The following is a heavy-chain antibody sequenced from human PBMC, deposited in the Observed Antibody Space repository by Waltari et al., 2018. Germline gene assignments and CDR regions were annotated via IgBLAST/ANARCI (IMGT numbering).Heavy chain of an antibody. CDR3: AKSLGDTYGRYPMDY. CDR2: IRGSGGDT. CDR1: GFTFSGYT. D-gene: IGHD3-10*01. Sequence: EVQLLESGGGLVQPGGSLRLSCAASGFTFSGYTRTWVRQAPGKGLEWVSTIRGSGGDTYYADSVKGRFTISRDNSRNTLYLQMNTLRAGDTAVYYCAKSLGDTYGRYPMDYWGQGTLVTVSS. V-gene: IGHV3-23*01. J-gene: IGHJ4*02.